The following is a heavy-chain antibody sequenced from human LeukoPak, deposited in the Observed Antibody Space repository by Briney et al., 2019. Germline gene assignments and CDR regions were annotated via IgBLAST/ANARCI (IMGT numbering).Heavy chain of an antibody. CDR1: GGSISSSNW. CDR2: IYHSGST. J-gene: IGHJ4*02. Sequence: PSETLSLTCAVSGGSISSSNWWSWVRQPPGKGLEWIGEIYHSGSTNYNPSLKSRVTISVDKSKNQFSLKLSSVTAADTAVYYCARNGGYSYGPRPFVYWGQGTLVTVSS. CDR3: ARNGGYSYGPRPFVY. D-gene: IGHD5-18*01. V-gene: IGHV4-4*02.